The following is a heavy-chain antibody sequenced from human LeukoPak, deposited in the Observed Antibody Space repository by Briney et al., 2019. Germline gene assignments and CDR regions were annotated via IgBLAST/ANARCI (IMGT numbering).Heavy chain of an antibody. CDR2: VSYSGST. V-gene: IGHV4-39*01. Sequence: PSETLSLTCTVSGGSISRSSDFWGWIRQTPDKGLEWIGSVSYSGSTFYNPSLKSRSSIFVDTSKSQFSLRLNSVTAADTTIYYCARHDHSDFGDPNWFDPWGQGILVTVSS. CDR1: GGSISRSSDF. CDR3: ARHDHSDFGDPNWFDP. D-gene: IGHD4-17*01. J-gene: IGHJ5*02.